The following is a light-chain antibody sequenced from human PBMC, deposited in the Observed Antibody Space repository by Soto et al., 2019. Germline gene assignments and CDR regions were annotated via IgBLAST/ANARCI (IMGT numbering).Light chain of an antibody. CDR2: RNN. V-gene: IGLV1-47*01. J-gene: IGLJ1*01. Sequence: QSVLTQPPSASGTPGQRVTISCSGSISNIGNSYVYWFQQLPGTAPKVLSNRNNQRPSGVPDRFSGSKSGTSASLAISGLRSEDEAESYCAAWDDTVRSYVFGTGTKLTVL. CDR3: AAWDDTVRSYV. CDR1: ISNIGNSY.